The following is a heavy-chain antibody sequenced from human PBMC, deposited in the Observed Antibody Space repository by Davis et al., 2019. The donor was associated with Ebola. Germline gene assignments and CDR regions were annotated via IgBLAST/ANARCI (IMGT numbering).Heavy chain of an antibody. Sequence: GGFLRPSFPPPGFTFSSYAMHWVRQAPGKGLEWVSAISGSGGSTYYADSVKGRFTISRDNSKNTLYLQMNSLRAEDTAVYYCAKAKGGFDYWGQGTLVTVSS. CDR2: ISGSGGST. CDR1: GFTFSSYA. CDR3: AKAKGGFDY. J-gene: IGHJ4*02. V-gene: IGHV3-23*01.